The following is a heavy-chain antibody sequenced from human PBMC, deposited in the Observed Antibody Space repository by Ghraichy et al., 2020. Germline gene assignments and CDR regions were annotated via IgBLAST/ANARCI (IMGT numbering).Heavy chain of an antibody. V-gene: IGHV3-23*01. CDR2: ISGSGGST. D-gene: IGHD2-2*01. CDR3: AHPSRRDCSSTSCYFPCDY. CDR1: GFTFSSYA. Sequence: GESLNISCAASGFTFSSYAMSWVRQAPGKGLEWVSAISGSGGSTYYADSVKGRFTISRDNSKNTLYLQMNSLRAEDTAVYYCAHPSRRDCSSTSCYFPCDYWGQGTLVTVSS. J-gene: IGHJ4*02.